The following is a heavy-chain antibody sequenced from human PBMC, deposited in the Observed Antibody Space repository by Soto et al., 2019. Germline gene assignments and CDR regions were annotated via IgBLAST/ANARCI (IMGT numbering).Heavy chain of an antibody. CDR2: ISAYNGNT. Sequence: GASVKVSCKASGYTFTSYGISWVRQAPGQGLEWMGWISAYNGNTNYAQKLQGRVTMTTDTSTSTAYMELRSLRSDDTAVYYCARDPRSGYYIGPLDYWGQGTLVTVSS. V-gene: IGHV1-18*01. CDR1: GYTFTSYG. D-gene: IGHD3-3*01. CDR3: ARDPRSGYYIGPLDY. J-gene: IGHJ4*02.